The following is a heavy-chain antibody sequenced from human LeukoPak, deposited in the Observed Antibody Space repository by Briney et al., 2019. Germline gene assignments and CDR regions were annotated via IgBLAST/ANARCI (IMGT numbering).Heavy chain of an antibody. CDR2: INPSGGST. V-gene: IGHV1-46*01. D-gene: IGHD6-13*01. CDR1: GYTFTSYY. J-gene: IGHJ5*02. CDR3: ARGIAAALVGNWFDP. Sequence: GASVKVSCKASGYTFTSYYMHWVRPAPGQGLEWMGIINPSGGSTSYAQKFQGRVTMTRDTSTSTVYMELSSLRSEDTAVYYCARGIAAALVGNWFDPWGQGTLVTVSS.